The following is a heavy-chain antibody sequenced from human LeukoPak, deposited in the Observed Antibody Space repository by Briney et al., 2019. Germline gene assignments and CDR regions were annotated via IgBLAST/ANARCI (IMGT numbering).Heavy chain of an antibody. Sequence: GGSLRLSCAASGFTGSHNYMSWVRQAPGKGLEWVSGISWNSGSIGYADSVKGRFTISRDNAKNSLYLQMNSLRAEDTALYYCAKDLTARLSLADYWGQGTLVTVSS. V-gene: IGHV3-9*01. CDR3: AKDLTARLSLADY. J-gene: IGHJ4*02. CDR2: ISWNSGSI. D-gene: IGHD5-18*01. CDR1: GFTGSHNY.